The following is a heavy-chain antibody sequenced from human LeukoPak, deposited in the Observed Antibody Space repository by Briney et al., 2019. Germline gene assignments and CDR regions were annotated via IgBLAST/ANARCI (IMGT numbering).Heavy chain of an antibody. J-gene: IGHJ6*03. CDR2: IKQDGSEK. D-gene: IGHD3-22*01. V-gene: IGHV3-7*01. Sequence: GGSLRLSCAASGFTFSSYWMSWVRQAPGKGLEWVANIKQDGSEKYYVDSVKGRFTISRDNSKNTLYLQMNSLRAEDTAVYYCAKDRGSGYPPYYMDVWGKGTTVTISS. CDR3: AKDRGSGYPPYYMDV. CDR1: GFTFSSYW.